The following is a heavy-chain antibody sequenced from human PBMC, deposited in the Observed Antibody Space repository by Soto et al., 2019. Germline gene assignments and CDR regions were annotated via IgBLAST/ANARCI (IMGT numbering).Heavy chain of an antibody. CDR2: IRSKANSYAT. J-gene: IGHJ3*02. CDR1: GFTFSGSA. V-gene: IGHV3-73*01. CDR3: TSIQVSTHRLAYCGGDCYTDAFDI. D-gene: IGHD2-21*01. Sequence: AGGSLRLSCAASGFTFSGSAMHWVRQASGKGLEWVGRIRSKANSYATAYAASVKGRFTISRDDSKNTAYLQVNSLKTEDTAVYYCTSIQVSTHRLAYCGGDCYTDAFDIWGQGTMVTVSS.